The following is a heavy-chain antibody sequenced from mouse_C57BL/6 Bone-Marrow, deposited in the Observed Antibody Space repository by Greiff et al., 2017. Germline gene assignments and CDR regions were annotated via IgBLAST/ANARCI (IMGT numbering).Heavy chain of an antibody. J-gene: IGHJ4*01. CDR3: ARRIYYENYYAMDY. D-gene: IGHD2-4*01. CDR1: GFTFSDYG. Sequence: EVKVVESGGGLVKPGGSLKLSCAASGFTFSDYGMHWVRQAPEKGLEWVAYISSGSSTIYYADTVKGRFTISRDNAKNTLFLQMTSLRSEDTAMYYCARRIYYENYYAMDYWGQGTSVTVSS. V-gene: IGHV5-17*01. CDR2: ISSGSSTI.